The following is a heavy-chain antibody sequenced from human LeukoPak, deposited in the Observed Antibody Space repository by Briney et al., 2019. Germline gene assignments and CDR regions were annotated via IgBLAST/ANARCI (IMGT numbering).Heavy chain of an antibody. CDR3: ARAFVVVSTTGDNFDY. V-gene: IGHV3-74*01. Sequence: GGSLRLSCVASGFTFSDYWMHWVRLVPEKGLEWVARINRDGTTRSCADSVWGRFTISRDNAQNTVYLQMNSLKVDDTAVYFCARAFVVVSTTGDNFDYWGQGTLVTVSS. D-gene: IGHD2-21*01. J-gene: IGHJ4*02. CDR1: GFTFSDYW. CDR2: INRDGTTR.